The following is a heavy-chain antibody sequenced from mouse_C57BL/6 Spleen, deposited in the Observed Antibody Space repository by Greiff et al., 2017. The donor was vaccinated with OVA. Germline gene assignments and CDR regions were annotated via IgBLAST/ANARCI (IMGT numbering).Heavy chain of an antibody. V-gene: IGHV1-18*01. J-gene: IGHJ4*01. CDR2: INPNNGGT. CDR3: AREYYSLGAMDY. D-gene: IGHD1-1*01. Sequence: EVKLMESGPELVKPGASVKIPCKASGYTFTDYNMDWVKQSHGKSLEWIGDINPNNGGTIYNQKFKGKATLTVDKSSSTAYMELRSLTSEDTAVYYCAREYYSLGAMDYWGQGTSVTVSS. CDR1: GYTFTDYN.